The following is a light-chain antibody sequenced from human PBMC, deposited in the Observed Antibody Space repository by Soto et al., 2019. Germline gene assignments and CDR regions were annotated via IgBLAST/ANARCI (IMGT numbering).Light chain of an antibody. CDR1: SSDVGGYNY. CDR3: SSYTSSSTYV. J-gene: IGLJ1*01. V-gene: IGLV2-14*01. CDR2: DVS. Sequence: QSVLTQPASVSGSPGQSITISCTGKSSDVGGYNYVSWYQQHPGKDPQLMIYDVSNRPSGVSNRVSGSKSGNTASLTISWLQAEDEADYYCSSYTSSSTYVFGTGTKVTVL.